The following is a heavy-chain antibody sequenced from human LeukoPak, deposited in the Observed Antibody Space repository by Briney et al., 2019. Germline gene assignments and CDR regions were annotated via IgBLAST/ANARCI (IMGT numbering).Heavy chain of an antibody. V-gene: IGHV3-48*01. CDR1: GFTFSNFG. J-gene: IGHJ4*02. CDR2: ISSSSTTI. D-gene: IGHD3-3*01. CDR3: ARPYDFWSGYYTDY. Sequence: GGSLRLSCAASGFTFSNFGLNWVRRAPGKGLEWLSYISSSSTTIYYADSVKGRFTISRDNAKNSLYLQMNSLRAEDTAVYYCARPYDFWSGYYTDYWGQGTLVTVSS.